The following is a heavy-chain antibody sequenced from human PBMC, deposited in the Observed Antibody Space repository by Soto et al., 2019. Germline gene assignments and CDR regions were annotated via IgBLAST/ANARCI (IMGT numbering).Heavy chain of an antibody. D-gene: IGHD1-26*01. J-gene: IGHJ4*02. CDR1: GFSLSFYW. V-gene: IGHV3-15*01. CDR2: IKSKTDGGTQ. Sequence: LILSCAASGFSLSFYWMSWVGQAPGKGLEWVGRIKSKTDGGTQDYGAPVKGRFTISRDDSKNTLYLQMNTLKTEDTAVYYCSTSDLGSAVDYWGQGTLVTVSS. CDR3: STSDLGSAVDY.